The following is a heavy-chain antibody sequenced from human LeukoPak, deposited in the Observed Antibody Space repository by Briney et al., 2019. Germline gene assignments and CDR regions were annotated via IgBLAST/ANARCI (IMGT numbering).Heavy chain of an antibody. V-gene: IGHV3-23*01. CDR2: ISGSGGST. CDR3: AKDSYDILTGYYQN. Sequence: GGSLRLSCAASGFTFSSYAMSWVRQAPGKGLEWVSAISGSGGSTYYADSVKGRFTISRDNSKNTLFLQMNSLRADDTAVYYCAKDSYDILTGYYQNWGQGTLVTDSS. J-gene: IGHJ4*02. CDR1: GFTFSSYA. D-gene: IGHD3-9*01.